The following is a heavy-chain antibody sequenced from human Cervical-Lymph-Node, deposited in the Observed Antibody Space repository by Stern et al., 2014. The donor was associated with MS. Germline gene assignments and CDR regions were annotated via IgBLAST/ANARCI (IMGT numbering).Heavy chain of an antibody. CDR2: IYPGDSDT. J-gene: IGHJ4*02. CDR1: GYSFTANW. D-gene: IGHD4-17*01. Sequence: VQLVESGAEVKKPGESLKISCKGSGYSFTANWIAWVRQMPGKGLEWMGIIYPGDSDTRCSPSFQGRVTISADTSISTAYLQWSSLKASDTAMYYCARDYGDYAFDYWGQGTLVTVSS. V-gene: IGHV5-51*01. CDR3: ARDYGDYAFDY.